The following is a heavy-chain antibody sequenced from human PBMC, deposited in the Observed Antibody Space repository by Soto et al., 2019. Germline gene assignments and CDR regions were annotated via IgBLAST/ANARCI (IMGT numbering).Heavy chain of an antibody. CDR3: AREGGENYYDSSGYIDP. D-gene: IGHD3-22*01. Sequence: SVKVSCKASGGTFSSYAISWVRQAPGQGLEWMGGIIPIFGTANYAQKFQGRVTITADESTSTAYMELSSMRSEDTAVYYCAREGGENYYDSSGYIDPWGQGTLVTVSS. CDR1: GGTFSSYA. J-gene: IGHJ5*02. CDR2: IIPIFGTA. V-gene: IGHV1-69*13.